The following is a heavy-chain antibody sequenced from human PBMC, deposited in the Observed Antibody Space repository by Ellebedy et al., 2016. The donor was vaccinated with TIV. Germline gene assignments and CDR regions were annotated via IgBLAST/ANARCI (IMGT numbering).Heavy chain of an antibody. Sequence: GGSLRLSCAASGFTFSNYAMHWVRQAPGKGLEWVSVIYDGSRTSYADSVTGRFTISRDNSKNTLYLQMNSLRAEDTAVYHCAREEMATNPFDYWGQGTLVTVSS. D-gene: IGHD5-24*01. CDR1: GFTFSNYA. J-gene: IGHJ4*02. CDR2: IYDGSRT. V-gene: IGHV3-NL1*01. CDR3: AREEMATNPFDY.